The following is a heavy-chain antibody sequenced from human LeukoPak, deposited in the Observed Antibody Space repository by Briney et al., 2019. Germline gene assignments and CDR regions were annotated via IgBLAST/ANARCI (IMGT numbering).Heavy chain of an antibody. CDR2: ISYDGSNK. CDR1: GFTFSSYG. V-gene: IGHV3-30-3*01. CDR3: ARGRFLEWFTLGY. D-gene: IGHD3-3*01. J-gene: IGHJ4*02. Sequence: GRSLRLACPASGFTFSSYGMDWVRHAAGKGLEWVAVISYDGSNKYYADSVKGRFTISRDNAKNSLYLQMNSLRAEDTAVYYCARGRFLEWFTLGYWGQGTLVTVSS.